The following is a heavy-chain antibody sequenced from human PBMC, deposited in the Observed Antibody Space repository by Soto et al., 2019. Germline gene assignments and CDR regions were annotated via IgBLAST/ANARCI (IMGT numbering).Heavy chain of an antibody. J-gene: IGHJ6*02. Sequence: GGSLRLSCAASGFTFSSYGMHWVRQAPGKGLEWVAVIWYDGSNKYYADSVKGRFTIPRDNSKNTLYLQMNSLRAEDTAVYYCARDEVVPAATDYYYYGMDVWGQGTTVTVSS. D-gene: IGHD2-2*01. CDR3: ARDEVVPAATDYYYYGMDV. CDR2: IWYDGSNK. CDR1: GFTFSSYG. V-gene: IGHV3-33*01.